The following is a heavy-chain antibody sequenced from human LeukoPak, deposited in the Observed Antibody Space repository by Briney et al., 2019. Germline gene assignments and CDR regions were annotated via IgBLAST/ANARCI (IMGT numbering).Heavy chain of an antibody. CDR2: IKNDGTEQ. CDR1: EFTLSDYW. J-gene: IGHJ6*03. V-gene: IGHV3-7*03. D-gene: IGHD2-15*01. Sequence: HPGGSLRLSCAAFEFTLSDYWVTWVRQAPGKGLEWVGNIKNDGTEQFYVDSVKGRFTISRDNVRQLVYLQMNSLRAEDTAVYYCAKAPQDIVVVVAATDFYYMDVWGKGTTVTVSS. CDR3: AKAPQDIVVVVAATDFYYMDV.